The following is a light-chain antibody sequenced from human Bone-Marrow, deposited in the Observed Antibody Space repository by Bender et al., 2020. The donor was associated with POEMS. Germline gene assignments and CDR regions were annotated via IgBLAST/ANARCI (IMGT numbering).Light chain of an antibody. CDR1: KLGHKY. CDR3: ATWDDSLNGHAV. Sequence: SFDLTQPPSVSVSPGQTASITCSGDKLGHKYACWYQQKPGQSPVLVIYQDTKRPSGVPDRFSGSKSGTSASLAISGLQSEDEADYYCATWDDSLNGHAVFGGGTKLTVL. J-gene: IGLJ2*01. CDR2: QDT. V-gene: IGLV3-1*01.